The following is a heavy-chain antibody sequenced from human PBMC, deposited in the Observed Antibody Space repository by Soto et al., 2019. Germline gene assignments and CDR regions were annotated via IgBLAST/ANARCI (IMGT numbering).Heavy chain of an antibody. D-gene: IGHD3-10*01. J-gene: IGHJ6*03. CDR3: AKDPGSGSYWDYYYMDV. Sequence: GGSLRLSCAASGFTFSSYAMSWVRQAPGKGLEWVSAISGSGGSTYYADSVKGRFTISRDNSKNTLYLQMNSLRAEDTAVYYCAKDPGSGSYWDYYYMDVWGKGTTVTVSS. CDR1: GFTFSSYA. V-gene: IGHV3-23*01. CDR2: ISGSGGST.